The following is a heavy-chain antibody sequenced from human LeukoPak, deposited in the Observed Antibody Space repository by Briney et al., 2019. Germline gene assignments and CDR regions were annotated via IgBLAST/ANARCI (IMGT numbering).Heavy chain of an antibody. CDR3: ARGDYYYYYMDV. CDR1: GFTSSSYG. J-gene: IGHJ6*03. V-gene: IGHV3-33*01. D-gene: IGHD2-21*01. Sequence: QSGGSLRLSCAASGFTSSSYGMHWVRQAPGKGLEWVAVIWYDGSNKYYADSVKGRFTISRDNSKNTLYLQMNSLRAEDTAVYYCARGDYYYYYMDVWGKGTTVTVSS. CDR2: IWYDGSNK.